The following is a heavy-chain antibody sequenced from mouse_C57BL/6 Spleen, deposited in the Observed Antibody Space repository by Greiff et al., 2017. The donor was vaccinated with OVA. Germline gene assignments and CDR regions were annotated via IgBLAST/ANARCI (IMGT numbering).Heavy chain of an antibody. CDR2: ISSGSSTI. D-gene: IGHD3-3*01. CDR3: AIGTFYYAMDY. V-gene: IGHV5-17*01. J-gene: IGHJ4*01. CDR1: GFTFSDYG. Sequence: EVKLMESGGGLVKPGGSLKLSCAASGFTFSDYGMHWVRQAPEQGLEWVAYISSGSSTIYYADTVKGRFTISRDNAKNTLFLQMTSLRSEDTAMYYCAIGTFYYAMDYWGQGTSVTVSS.